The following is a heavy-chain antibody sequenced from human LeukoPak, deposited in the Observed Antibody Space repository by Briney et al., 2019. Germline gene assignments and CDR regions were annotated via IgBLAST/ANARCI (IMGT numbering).Heavy chain of an antibody. CDR1: GVSISSSSYY. D-gene: IGHD7-27*01. Sequence: PSETLSLTCTVSGVSISSSSYYWGWIRQPPGKGLEWIGSIYYSGSTYYNPSLKSRVTISVDTSKNQFSLKLSSVTAADTAVYYCAAGDDYYYYYMDVWGKGTTVTVSS. V-gene: IGHV4-39*01. J-gene: IGHJ6*03. CDR2: IYYSGST. CDR3: AAGDDYYYYYMDV.